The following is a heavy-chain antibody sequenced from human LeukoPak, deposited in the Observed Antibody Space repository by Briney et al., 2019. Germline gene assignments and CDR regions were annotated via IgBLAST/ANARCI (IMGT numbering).Heavy chain of an antibody. D-gene: IGHD2-21*01. J-gene: IGHJ4*02. V-gene: IGHV5-51*01. CDR3: ARRGTHCGGDCYDY. CDR1: GYSFTTYY. CDR2: IYPGDSET. Sequence: GGSLEISCKGSGYSFTTYYIAWVRQVPGKGLERMGIIYPGDSETRYSPSFQGQVTMSADKSISTVYLQWSSLKASDSAMYYCARRGTHCGGDCYDYWGQGTLVTVSS.